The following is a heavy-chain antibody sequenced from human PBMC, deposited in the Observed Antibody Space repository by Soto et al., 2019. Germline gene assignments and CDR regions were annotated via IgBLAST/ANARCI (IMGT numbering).Heavy chain of an antibody. D-gene: IGHD3-22*01. CDR3: ARRMYYYDRSGYSYYYGMDV. J-gene: IGHJ6*02. CDR2: IYPGDSDT. CDR1: GYSFTSYW. V-gene: IGHV5-51*01. Sequence: GESLKISFKGSGYSFTSYWIGWVRQMPGKGLEWMGIIYPGDSDTRYSPSFQGQVTISADKSISTAYLQWSSLKASDTAMYYCARRMYYYDRSGYSYYYGMDVWGQGTTVTVSS.